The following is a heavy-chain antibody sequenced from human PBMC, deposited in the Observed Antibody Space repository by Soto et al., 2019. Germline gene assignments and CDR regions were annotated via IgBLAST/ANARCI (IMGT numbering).Heavy chain of an antibody. CDR1: GGSISSYY. CDR3: ARGWTYGMDV. V-gene: IGHV4-59*01. J-gene: IGHJ6*02. CDR2: IYYSGST. Sequence: PSETLSVTCTVCGGSISSYYWSWIRQPPGKGLEWIGYIYYSGSTNYNPSLKSRVTISVDTSKNQFSLKLSSVTAADTAVYYCARGWTYGMDVWGQGATVTVSS.